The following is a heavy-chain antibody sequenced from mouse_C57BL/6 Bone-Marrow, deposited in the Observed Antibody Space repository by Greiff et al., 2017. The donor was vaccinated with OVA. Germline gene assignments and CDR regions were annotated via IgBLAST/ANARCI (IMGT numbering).Heavy chain of an antibody. Sequence: EVQLVETGGGLVQPGGSRGLSCEGSGFTFSGFWMSWVRQTPGTTLEWIGDINSDGSAINYAPSIKDRFTIFRDNDKSTLYLQMSNVRSEDTATYFCMRYGNYWYFDVWGTGTTVTVSS. D-gene: IGHD2-1*01. CDR3: MRYGNYWYFDV. V-gene: IGHV11-2*01. CDR1: GFTFSGFW. J-gene: IGHJ1*03. CDR2: INSDGSAI.